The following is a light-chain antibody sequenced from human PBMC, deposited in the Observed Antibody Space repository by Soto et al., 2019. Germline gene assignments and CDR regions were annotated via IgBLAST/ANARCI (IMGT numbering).Light chain of an antibody. J-gene: IGLJ1*01. CDR3: GSYTPTDTYV. V-gene: IGLV2-14*01. CDR1: TSDVGAYNY. CDR2: DVS. Sequence: QSALTQPASVSGSPGQSITISCTGTTSDVGAYNYVSWFQQYPGKAPKLMIYDVSTRPSGVSYRFSGSKSVNAASLAISGLQAEDEADYYCGSYTPTDTYVFGTGTTLTVL.